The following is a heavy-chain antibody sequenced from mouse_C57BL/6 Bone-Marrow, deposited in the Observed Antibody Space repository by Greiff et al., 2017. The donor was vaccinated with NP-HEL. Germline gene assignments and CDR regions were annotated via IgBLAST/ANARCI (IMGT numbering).Heavy chain of an antibody. CDR1: GYAFSSSW. J-gene: IGHJ2*01. CDR2: IYPGDGDT. CDR3: ARSLYYGSSYGY. Sequence: VQLQQSGPELVKPGASVKISCKASGYAFSSSWMNWVKQRPGKGLEWIGRIYPGDGDTNYNGKFKGKATLTADKSSSTAYMQLSSLTSEDSAVYFCARSLYYGSSYGYWGQGTTLTVSS. V-gene: IGHV1-82*01. D-gene: IGHD1-1*01.